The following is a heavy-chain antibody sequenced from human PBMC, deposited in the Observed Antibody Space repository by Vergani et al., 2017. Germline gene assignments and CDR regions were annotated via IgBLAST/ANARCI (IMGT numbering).Heavy chain of an antibody. CDR3: YTDYHDY. J-gene: IGHJ4*02. Sequence: VQLVESGGGVVQPGGSLRLSCTASGFIFSTYAMSWVRQAPGKGLEWIGRIRSKNDGGTADYAAPLKGRFTISRDDSKDSAFLLVNNLKTEDTAVYFCYTDYHDYWGQGTLVTVSS. D-gene: IGHD2-2*02. CDR1: GFIFSTYA. CDR2: IRSKNDGGTA. V-gene: IGHV3-15*01.